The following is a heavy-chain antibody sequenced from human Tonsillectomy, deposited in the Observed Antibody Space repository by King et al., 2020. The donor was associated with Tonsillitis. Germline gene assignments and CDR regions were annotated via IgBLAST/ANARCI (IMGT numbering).Heavy chain of an antibody. Sequence: VQLVESGGGLVKPGGSLRLSCAASGFTFSNAWMCWVRQAPGKGLEWVGRIKSKTDGGTTDYAAPVKGRFTISRDDSKNTLYLQMNSLKTEDTAVYYCTVYNWNDEEADAFDIWGQGTMVTVSS. CDR2: IKSKTDGGTT. J-gene: IGHJ3*02. V-gene: IGHV3-15*01. CDR3: TVYNWNDEEADAFDI. D-gene: IGHD1-20*01. CDR1: GFTFSNAW.